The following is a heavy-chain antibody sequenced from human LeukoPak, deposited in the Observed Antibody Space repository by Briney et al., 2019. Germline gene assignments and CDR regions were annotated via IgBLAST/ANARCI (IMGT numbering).Heavy chain of an antibody. V-gene: IGHV1-46*01. J-gene: IGHJ3*02. D-gene: IGHD3-10*01. Sequence: ASVKVSCKASGYTFTSYYMHWVRQAPGQGLEWMGIINPSGGSTSYAQKFQGRVTMTRDTSTSTVYMELSSLRSEDTAVYYCARCSHYYGSGSYSNDAFDIWGQGTMVTVSS. CDR1: GYTFTSYY. CDR2: INPSGGST. CDR3: ARCSHYYGSGSYSNDAFDI.